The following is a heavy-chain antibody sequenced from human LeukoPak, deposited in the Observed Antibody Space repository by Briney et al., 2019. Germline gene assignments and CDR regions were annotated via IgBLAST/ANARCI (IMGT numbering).Heavy chain of an antibody. J-gene: IGHJ3*02. CDR2: INPSDDST. CDR3: ARGGYNWNYVGDAFDI. CDR1: GYTFNSSY. Sequence: ASVKVSCKASGYTFNSSYMHWVRQAPGQGLEWMGIINPSDDSTRYAQKFQGRVTMTKDTSTNTVYMHLSRLRSDDTAVYYCARGGYNWNYVGDAFDIWGQGTMVTVSS. V-gene: IGHV1-46*02. D-gene: IGHD1-7*01.